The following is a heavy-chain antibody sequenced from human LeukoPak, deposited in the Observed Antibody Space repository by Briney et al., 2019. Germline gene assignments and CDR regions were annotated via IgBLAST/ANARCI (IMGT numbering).Heavy chain of an antibody. CDR1: GFTFSSLD. Sequence: GGSLRLSCTTSGFTFSSLDMHWVRQAPGKGLEWVAFTRYDESDKYYADSVKGRFTISRDNSKNTLYLQLTSLSPEDTAMYYCAKPDVAVDWGAYWGQGTLVTVSS. D-gene: IGHD3-9*01. J-gene: IGHJ4*02. CDR3: AKPDVAVDWGAY. CDR2: TRYDESDK. V-gene: IGHV3-30*02.